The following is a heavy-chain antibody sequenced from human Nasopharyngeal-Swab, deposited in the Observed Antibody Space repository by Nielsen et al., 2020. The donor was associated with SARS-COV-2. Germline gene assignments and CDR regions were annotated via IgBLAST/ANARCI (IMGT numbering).Heavy chain of an antibody. Sequence: GESLKISCVASGFTFSSYSMYWVRQAPGQGLVCVSQINVDGSSINCADSVKGRFTTSRDNAKNTLYLQMDSLRADDTAVYYCTKGGVAGYFDFWGQGALVTVSS. CDR2: INVDGSSI. D-gene: IGHD3-10*01. CDR1: GFTFSSYS. CDR3: TKGGVAGYFDF. J-gene: IGHJ4*02. V-gene: IGHV3-74*01.